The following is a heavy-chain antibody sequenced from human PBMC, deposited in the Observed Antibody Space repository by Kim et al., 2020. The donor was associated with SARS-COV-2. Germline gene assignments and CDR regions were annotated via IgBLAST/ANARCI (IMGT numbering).Heavy chain of an antibody. Sequence: TNYNPSLKSRVTISVDTSKTQFSLKLSSVTAADTGVYYCARQDFVNGTTLWGQGTLVTVSS. CDR3: ARQDFVNGTTL. CDR2: T. V-gene: IGHV4-59*08. D-gene: IGHD1-7*01. J-gene: IGHJ4*02.